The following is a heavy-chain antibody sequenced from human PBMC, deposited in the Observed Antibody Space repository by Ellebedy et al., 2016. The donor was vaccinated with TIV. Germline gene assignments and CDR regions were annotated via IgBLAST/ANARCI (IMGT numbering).Heavy chain of an antibody. V-gene: IGHV3-43D*03. D-gene: IGHD6-13*01. J-gene: IGHJ4*02. Sequence: GGSLRLSCAASGFSFGDYAMHWARQLPGKGLEWVSLISWDSGNTYYADSVKGRFTISRENSKNTLYLQMNSLRVEDTALYYCAKGPGAAIGKGYLDDWGQGTLVTVSS. CDR3: AKGPGAAIGKGYLDD. CDR1: GFSFGDYA. CDR2: ISWDSGNT.